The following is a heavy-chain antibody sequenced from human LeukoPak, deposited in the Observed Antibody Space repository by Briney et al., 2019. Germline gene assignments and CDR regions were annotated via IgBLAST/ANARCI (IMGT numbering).Heavy chain of an antibody. CDR1: GYIFTTYW. D-gene: IGHD6-13*01. Sequence: GESLKISCRGSGYIFTTYWIGWVRQMPGKGLEWMGIIYPGDSDTRYSPSFQGQVTISTDKSITTAYLQWSSLKASDTAMYYCAKGLTSSWPTYFDYWGQGTLVTVSS. V-gene: IGHV5-51*01. J-gene: IGHJ4*02. CDR2: IYPGDSDT. CDR3: AKGLTSSWPTYFDY.